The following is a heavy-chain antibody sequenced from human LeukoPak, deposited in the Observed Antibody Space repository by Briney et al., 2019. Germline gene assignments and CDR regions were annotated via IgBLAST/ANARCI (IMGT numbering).Heavy chain of an antibody. D-gene: IGHD2-2*01. Sequence: ASVKVSCKVSGYTLTELSMHWVRQAPGKGLGWRGGFDPEDGETIYAQKFQGRVTMTEDTSTDTAYMELSSLRSEDTAVYYCATAEVVYHAFDIWGQGTMVTVSS. V-gene: IGHV1-24*01. CDR1: GYTLTELS. J-gene: IGHJ3*02. CDR3: ATAEVVYHAFDI. CDR2: FDPEDGET.